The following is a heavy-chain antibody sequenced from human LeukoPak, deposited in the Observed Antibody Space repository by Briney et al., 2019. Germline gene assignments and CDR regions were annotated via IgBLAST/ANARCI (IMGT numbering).Heavy chain of an antibody. V-gene: IGHV3-30*02. D-gene: IGHD3-10*01. CDR2: IRYDGSNK. J-gene: IGHJ4*02. CDR3: AKGGLRRGSVNYFDY. Sequence: GGSLRLSCAASGFTFSSYGMHWVRQAPGKGLEWVAFIRYDGSNKYYADSVKGRFTISRDNSKNTLYLQMNSLRAEDTAVYYCAKGGLRRGSVNYFDYWSQGTLVTVSS. CDR1: GFTFSSYG.